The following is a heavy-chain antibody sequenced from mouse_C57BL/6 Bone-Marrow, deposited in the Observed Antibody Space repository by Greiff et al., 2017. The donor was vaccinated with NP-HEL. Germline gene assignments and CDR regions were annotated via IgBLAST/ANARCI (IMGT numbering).Heavy chain of an antibody. J-gene: IGHJ3*01. CDR1: GFSLTSYG. CDR2: IWSGGST. CDR3: AKNNGNYRAWFAY. V-gene: IGHV2-4*01. D-gene: IGHD2-1*01. Sequence: VKLMESGPGLVQPSQSLSITCTVSGFSLTSYGVHWVRQPPGKGLEWLGVIWSGGSTDYNAAFISRLSISKDNSKSQVFFKMNSLQADDTAIYYCAKNNGNYRAWFAYWGQGTLVTVSA.